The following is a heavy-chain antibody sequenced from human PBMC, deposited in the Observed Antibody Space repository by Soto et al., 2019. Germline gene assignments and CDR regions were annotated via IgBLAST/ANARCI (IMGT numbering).Heavy chain of an antibody. CDR3: ARGVFNDYGDV. V-gene: IGHV1-18*01. CDR2: ISASTGNT. CDR1: GYTFTKFG. Sequence: ASVKVSCKASGYTFTKFGISWVRQAPGQGLEWMGWISASTGNTNYAQKVQGRVSLTTDTSTSTAYFDLRSLRSDDTAVYYCARGVFNDYGDVWGQGTLVTVSS. J-gene: IGHJ4*02. D-gene: IGHD4-17*01.